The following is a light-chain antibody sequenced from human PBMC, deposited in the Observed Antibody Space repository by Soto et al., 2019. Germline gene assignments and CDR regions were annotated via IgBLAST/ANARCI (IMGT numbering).Light chain of an antibody. V-gene: IGLV2-14*01. CDR1: SSDVGSYNY. CDR2: DVS. Sequence: QSALTQPASVSGSPGQSITISCTGTSSDVGSYNYVSWYQQHPGKAPKLMVYDVSNRPSGVSTRFSGSKSGNTASLTISGLQAEDEADYYCGSYTTTSTYVFGPGTKLTVL. J-gene: IGLJ1*01. CDR3: GSYTTTSTYV.